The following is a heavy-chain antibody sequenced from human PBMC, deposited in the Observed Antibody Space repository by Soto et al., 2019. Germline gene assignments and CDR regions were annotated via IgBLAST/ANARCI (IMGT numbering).Heavy chain of an antibody. Sequence: PSETLSLTCTVSGGSISSSGYHWGWIRQAPGKGLEWIGNIYSDGRTYYNPSLRSRVALAIGTSQNQFSLKLTSVDASDTAIYYCATQKSSSAAHSYGMDVWGVGTTVTVSS. D-gene: IGHD6-25*01. CDR3: ATQKSSSAAHSYGMDV. CDR2: IYSDGRT. CDR1: GGSISSSGYH. V-gene: IGHV4-39*01. J-gene: IGHJ6*04.